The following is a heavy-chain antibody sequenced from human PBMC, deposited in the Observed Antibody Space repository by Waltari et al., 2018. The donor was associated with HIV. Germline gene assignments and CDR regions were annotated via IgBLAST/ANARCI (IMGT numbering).Heavy chain of an antibody. Sequence: QVQLQQSGPGLVKPSQTLSLTCAISGDSVSSNSDAWNWIRPSPSRGLEWLGRTYYRSKWYNDYAVSVKSRINIKPDTSKNQFSLQLNSVTPEDTAVYYCARGNGRLVRPYFYYGMDVWGQGTTVTVSS. CDR3: ARGNGRLVRPYFYYGMDV. J-gene: IGHJ6*02. D-gene: IGHD6-19*01. V-gene: IGHV6-1*01. CDR2: TYYRSKWYN. CDR1: GDSVSSNSDA.